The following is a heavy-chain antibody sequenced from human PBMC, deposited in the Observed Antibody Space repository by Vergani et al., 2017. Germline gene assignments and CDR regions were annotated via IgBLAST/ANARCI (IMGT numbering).Heavy chain of an antibody. CDR2: IWYDGSNK. D-gene: IGHD3-16*01. J-gene: IGHJ4*02. V-gene: IGHV3-33*01. CDR1: GFTFSSYG. Sequence: QVQLVESGGGVVQPGRSLRLSCAASGFTFSSYGMHWVHQAPGKGLEWVAVIWYDGSNKYYADSVKGRFTISRDNSKNTLYLQMNSLRAEDTAVYYCARGLSYYDYINPPRDWGQGTLVTVSS. CDR3: ARGLSYYDYINPPRD.